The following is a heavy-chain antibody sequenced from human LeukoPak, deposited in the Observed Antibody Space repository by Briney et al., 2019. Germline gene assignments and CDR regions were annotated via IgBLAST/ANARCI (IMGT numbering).Heavy chain of an antibody. V-gene: IGHV1-2*06. CDR3: ARVGPIYFNAFDI. Sequence: GASVKVSCKASGYTFIGYYIHWVRQAPGQGLEWRGRINPRTDGTNFAQKFQGRVTMTRNTSSDTAYMDLSRLTSDDTATYYCARVGPIYFNAFDIWGQGTMVTVSS. J-gene: IGHJ3*02. D-gene: IGHD2/OR15-2a*01. CDR2: INPRTDGT. CDR1: GYTFIGYY.